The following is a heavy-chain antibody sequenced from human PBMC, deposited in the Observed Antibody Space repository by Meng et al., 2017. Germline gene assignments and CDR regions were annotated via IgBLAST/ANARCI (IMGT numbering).Heavy chain of an antibody. Sequence: GGSLRLSCAASGFTFRNHEMNWVRQAPGRGLEWVAYIGTNGSPTYYADSVKGRFTISRDNSKNTLYLQMNSLRAEDTAVYYCARVKVPGIAVAGTVFDYWGQGTLVTVSS. J-gene: IGHJ4*02. D-gene: IGHD6-19*01. CDR3: ARVKVPGIAVAGTVFDY. CDR1: GFTFRNHE. CDR2: IGTNGSPT. V-gene: IGHV3-48*03.